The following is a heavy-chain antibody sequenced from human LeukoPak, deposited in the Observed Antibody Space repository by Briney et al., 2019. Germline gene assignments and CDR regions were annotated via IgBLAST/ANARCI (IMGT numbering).Heavy chain of an antibody. CDR3: ARGAYSYVGYFDY. D-gene: IGHD5-18*01. J-gene: IGHJ4*02. CDR1: GYSINGGYY. V-gene: IGHV4-38-2*02. CDR2: IYHSGTT. Sequence: PSETPSLTCSVSGYSINGGYYWGWIRQPPGKGLEWIGIIYHSGTTYSNPSLKSRVTISVDTSKNQSSLKLNSVTAEDTAVYYCARGAYSYVGYFDYWGQGTLVTVSS.